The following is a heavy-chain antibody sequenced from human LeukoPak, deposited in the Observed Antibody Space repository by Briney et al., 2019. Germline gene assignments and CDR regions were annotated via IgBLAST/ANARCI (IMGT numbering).Heavy chain of an antibody. Sequence: PGGSLRLSCAASGFTFSSYAMSWVRQAPGKGLEWVSAISGSGGNTYSADSVKGRCTISRDNSKNTLYLQMNSLRAEDTAVYYCAKAGSSIVATGGNWFDPWGQGTLVTVSS. CDR1: GFTFSSYA. J-gene: IGHJ5*02. CDR2: ISGSGGNT. D-gene: IGHD5-12*01. CDR3: AKAGSSIVATGGNWFDP. V-gene: IGHV3-23*01.